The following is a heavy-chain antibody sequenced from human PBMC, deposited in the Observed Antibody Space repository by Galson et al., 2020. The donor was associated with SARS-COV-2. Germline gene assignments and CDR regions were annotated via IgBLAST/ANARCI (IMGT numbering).Heavy chain of an antibody. Sequence: GESLKISCTTSGFTFSSFSMNWVRQAPGKGLEWISYISSSGMAKYYADSVTGRFTVSRDNAKNSLFLQMNSLRAEDTAVYFCTRVPYSNYAIDSWGQGTLVTVSS. V-gene: IGHV3-48*04. D-gene: IGHD4-4*01. CDR2: ISSSGMAK. J-gene: IGHJ4*02. CDR3: TRVPYSNYAIDS. CDR1: GFTFSSFS.